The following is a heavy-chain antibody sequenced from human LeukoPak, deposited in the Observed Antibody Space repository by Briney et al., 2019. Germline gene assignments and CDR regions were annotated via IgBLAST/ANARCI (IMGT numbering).Heavy chain of an antibody. CDR2: ISYDGSNK. D-gene: IGHD3-10*01. CDR1: GFTFSSYA. CDR3: ARDGNFIYGSAYYYYYGMDV. Sequence: GGSLRLSCAASGFTFSSYAMHWVRQAPGKGLEWVAVISYDGSNKYYADSVKGRFTISRDNSKNTLYLQMNSLRAEGTAVYYCARDGNFIYGSAYYYYYGMDVWGQGTTVTVSS. J-gene: IGHJ6*02. V-gene: IGHV3-30*04.